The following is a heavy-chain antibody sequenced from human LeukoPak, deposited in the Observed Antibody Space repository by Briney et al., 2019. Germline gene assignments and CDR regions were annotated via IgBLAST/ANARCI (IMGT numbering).Heavy chain of an antibody. V-gene: IGHV1-69*04. D-gene: IGHD2-2*01. Sequence: GASVKVSCKASGGTFSSYAISWVRQAPGQGLEWMGRIIPILGIANYAQKFQGRVTITADKSTSTAYMELSSLRSEDTAVYYCARDGEDIVVVPAAIADNWFDPWGQGTLVTVSS. CDR1: GGTFSSYA. CDR3: ARDGEDIVVVPAAIADNWFDP. J-gene: IGHJ5*02. CDR2: IIPILGIA.